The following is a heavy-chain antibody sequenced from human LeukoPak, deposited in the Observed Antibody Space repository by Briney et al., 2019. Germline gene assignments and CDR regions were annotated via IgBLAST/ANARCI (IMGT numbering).Heavy chain of an antibody. CDR3: ARHYDFWSDSDAALDI. D-gene: IGHD3-3*01. CDR1: GGSISSSSYY. CDR2: IYYSGGT. V-gene: IGHV4-39*01. J-gene: IGHJ3*02. Sequence: PSETLSLTCTVSGGSISSSSYYSGWIRQPPGKGLEWIGSIYYSGGTYYNPSLKSRVTISVDTSKNQFSLKLSSVTAADTAVYYCARHYDFWSDSDAALDIWGQGTMVTVSS.